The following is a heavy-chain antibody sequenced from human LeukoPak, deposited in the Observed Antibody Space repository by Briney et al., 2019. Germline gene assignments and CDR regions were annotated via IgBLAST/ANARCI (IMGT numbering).Heavy chain of an antibody. CDR1: GGSISGYY. Sequence: PSETLSLTCTVSGGSISGYYWSWIRQPPGKGLEWIGYIYSSGSTNYNPSLKSRVTISEDTSKNQFSLNLTSVTAADTAVYYCARILAVTAGSMDVWGRGTTVTVSS. D-gene: IGHD1-14*01. CDR2: IYSSGST. J-gene: IGHJ6*03. V-gene: IGHV4-59*01. CDR3: ARILAVTAGSMDV.